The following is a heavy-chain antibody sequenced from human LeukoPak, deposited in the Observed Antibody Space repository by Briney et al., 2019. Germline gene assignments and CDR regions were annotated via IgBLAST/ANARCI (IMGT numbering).Heavy chain of an antibody. J-gene: IGHJ4*02. Sequence: SVKVSCKASGGTFSSYAISRVRQAPGQGLEWMGGIIPIFGTANYAQKFQGRVTITADESTSTAYMELSSLRSEDTAVYYCAGNMVVAATLVYYFDYWGQGTLVTVSS. CDR3: AGNMVVAATLVYYFDY. D-gene: IGHD2-15*01. V-gene: IGHV1-69*13. CDR2: IIPIFGTA. CDR1: GGTFSSYA.